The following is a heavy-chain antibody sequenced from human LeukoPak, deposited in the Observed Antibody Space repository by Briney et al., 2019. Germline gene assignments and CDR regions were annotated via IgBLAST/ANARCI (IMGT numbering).Heavy chain of an antibody. CDR1: GGSISNYY. J-gene: IGHJ5*02. CDR3: ARIQWDLPVP. D-gene: IGHD1-26*01. V-gene: IGHV4-4*07. Sequence: PSETLSLTCTVSGGSISNYYWSWIRQPAGKGLEWIGRIYTSGSTNYNPSLESRITMSVDTSKNQFSLKLSSVTAADTAVYYCARIQWDLPVPWGQGTLVTVSS. CDR2: IYTSGST.